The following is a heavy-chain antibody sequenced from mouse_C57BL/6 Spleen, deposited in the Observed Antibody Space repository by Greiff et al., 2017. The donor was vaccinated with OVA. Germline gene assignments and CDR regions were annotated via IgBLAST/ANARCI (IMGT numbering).Heavy chain of an antibody. D-gene: IGHD1-3*01. J-gene: IGHJ3*01. Sequence: EVKLVESGEGLVKPGGSLKLSCAASGFTFSSYAMSWVRQSPEKRLEWVAYISSGGDYIYYADTVKGRFTISRDNARNTLYLQMSSLKSEDTAMYYCTRGDNLFAYWGQGTLVTVSA. CDR3: TRGDNLFAY. CDR2: ISSGGDYI. CDR1: GFTFSSYA. V-gene: IGHV5-9-1*02.